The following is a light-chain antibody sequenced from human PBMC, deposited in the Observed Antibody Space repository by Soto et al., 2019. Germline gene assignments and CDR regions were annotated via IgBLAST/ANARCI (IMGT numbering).Light chain of an antibody. V-gene: IGKV3-20*01. Sequence: EIVLTQSPGTLSLSPGERATLSCRASQSVSSSYLAWYQQKPGQAPRLLLYGASSRATGIPDRFSGSGSGPVFSLTISRLEPEDFAVYYCQQYGSSPWTFGQGTKVEIK. CDR1: QSVSSSY. CDR2: GAS. J-gene: IGKJ1*01. CDR3: QQYGSSPWT.